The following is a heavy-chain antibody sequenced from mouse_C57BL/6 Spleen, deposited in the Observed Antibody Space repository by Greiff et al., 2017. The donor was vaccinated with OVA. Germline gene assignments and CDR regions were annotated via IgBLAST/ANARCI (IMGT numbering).Heavy chain of an antibody. CDR3: ARRRTDWYFDV. CDR2: IDPSDSYT. CDR1: GYTFPSYW. V-gene: IGHV1-50*01. J-gene: IGHJ1*03. Sequence: QVQLQQPGAELVKPGASVKLSCKASGYTFPSYWMQWVKQRPGQGLEWIGEIDPSDSYTNYNQKFKGKATLTVDTSSSTAYMQLSSLTSEDSAVYYCARRRTDWYFDVWGTGTTVTVSS.